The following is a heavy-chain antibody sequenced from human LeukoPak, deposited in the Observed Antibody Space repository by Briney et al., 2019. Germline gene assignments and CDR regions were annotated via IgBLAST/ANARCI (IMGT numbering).Heavy chain of an antibody. D-gene: IGHD3-10*01. J-gene: IGHJ5*02. CDR2: ISYDGSNK. V-gene: IGHV3-30-3*01. CDR3: ARAGSYRFDP. Sequence: GGSLRLSCAASGFTFSSYCMSWVRQAPGKGLEWVAVISYDGSNKYYADSVKGRFTISRDNSKNTLYLQMNSLRAEDTAVYYCARAGSYRFDPWGQGTLVTASS. CDR1: GFTFSSYC.